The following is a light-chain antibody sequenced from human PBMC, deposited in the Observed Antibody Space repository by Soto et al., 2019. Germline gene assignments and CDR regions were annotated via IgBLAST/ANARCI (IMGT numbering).Light chain of an antibody. CDR1: SSDVGGYNY. V-gene: IGLV2-14*01. CDR2: EVS. J-gene: IGLJ1*01. CDR3: TSYTSSSTLYV. Sequence: LTQPASVSGSPGQSITISCTGTSSDVGGYNYVSWYQQHPGKAPKLMIYEVSNRPSGVSNRFSGSKSGNTASLTISGLQADDEADYYCTSYTSSSTLYVFGTGTKVTVL.